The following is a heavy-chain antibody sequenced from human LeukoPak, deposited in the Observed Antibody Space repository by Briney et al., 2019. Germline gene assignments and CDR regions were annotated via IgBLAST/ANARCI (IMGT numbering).Heavy chain of an antibody. Sequence: PSGTLSLTCAVSGGSISSSNWWSWVRQPPGKGLEWIGEIYHSGSTNYNPYLKSRVTISVDRSKNQFSLKLSSVTAADTAVYYCARTTGYCSSTSCSDYWGQGTLVTVSS. D-gene: IGHD2-2*01. CDR3: ARTTGYCSSTSCSDY. J-gene: IGHJ4*02. V-gene: IGHV4-4*02. CDR2: IYHSGST. CDR1: GGSISSSNW.